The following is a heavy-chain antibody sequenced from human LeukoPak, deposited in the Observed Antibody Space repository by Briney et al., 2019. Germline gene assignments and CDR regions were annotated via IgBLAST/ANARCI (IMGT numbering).Heavy chain of an antibody. CDR2: IKKDGSDK. D-gene: IGHD4-17*01. CDR3: ARSRPYGEDY. CDR1: GYTFSDNW. Sequence: GGSLRLSCAASGYTFSDNWMSWVRQAPGKGLEWVANIKKDGSDKYYVDPVKGRFTISRDNATNSLYLQMNSLRAEDTAVYYCARSRPYGEDYWGQGTLVTVSS. V-gene: IGHV3-7*04. J-gene: IGHJ4*02.